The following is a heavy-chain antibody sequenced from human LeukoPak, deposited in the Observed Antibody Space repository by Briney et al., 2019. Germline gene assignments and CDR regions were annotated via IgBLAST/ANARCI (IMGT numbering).Heavy chain of an antibody. CDR3: GSSLGPLTEN. D-gene: IGHD2-21*02. CDR2: ISSSGTTI. Sequence: GGSLRLSCAASGFTFTDFYMSWIRQAPGKGLEWVSYISSSGTTIYYADSVMGRFTISRDNAKNILYLQMDSLRAEDTAVYYCGSSLGPLTENWGQGTLVTVSS. J-gene: IGHJ4*02. CDR1: GFTFTDFY. V-gene: IGHV3-11*04.